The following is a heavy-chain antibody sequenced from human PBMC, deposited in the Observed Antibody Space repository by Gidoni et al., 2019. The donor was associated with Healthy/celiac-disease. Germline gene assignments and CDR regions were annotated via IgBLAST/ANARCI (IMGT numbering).Heavy chain of an antibody. J-gene: IGHJ4*02. D-gene: IGHD4-17*01. V-gene: IGHV4-34*01. CDR1: GGSFSGYY. Sequence: QVQLQQWGAGLLKPSETLSLTCAVYGGSFSGYYWSWIRQPPGKGLEWIGEINHSGSTNYNPSLKSRVTISVDTSKNQFSLKLSSVTAADTAVYYCASDYGGNSYYFDYWGQGTLVTVSS. CDR3: ASDYGGNSYYFDY. CDR2: INHSGST.